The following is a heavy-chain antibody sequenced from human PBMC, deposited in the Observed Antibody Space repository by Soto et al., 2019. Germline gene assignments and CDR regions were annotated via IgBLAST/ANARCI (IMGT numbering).Heavy chain of an antibody. V-gene: IGHV4-39*01. J-gene: IGHJ3*02. CDR2: IYYSGST. CDR3: ARETLGYSGYDSPNAFAI. D-gene: IGHD5-12*01. Sequence: SETLSLTCTVSGGSISSSSYYWGGIRQPPGKGLEWIGSIYYSGSTYYNPSLKSRVTISVDTSKNQFSLKLSSVTAADTAVYYCARETLGYSGYDSPNAFAIWGQGTMVTVSS. CDR1: GGSISSSSYY.